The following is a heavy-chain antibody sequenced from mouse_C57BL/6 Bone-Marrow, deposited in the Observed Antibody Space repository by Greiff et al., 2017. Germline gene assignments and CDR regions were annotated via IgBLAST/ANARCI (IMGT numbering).Heavy chain of an antibody. V-gene: IGHV1-54*01. D-gene: IGHD1-1*01. J-gene: IGHJ3*01. CDR3: AIGDYYGSSY. Sequence: QVQLKESGAELVRPGTSVKVSCKASGYAFTNYLIEWVKQRPGQGLEWIGVINPGSGGTNYNEKFKGKATLTADKSSSTAYMQLSSLTSEDSAVYFCAIGDYYGSSYWGQGTLVTVSA. CDR2: INPGSGGT. CDR1: GYAFTNYL.